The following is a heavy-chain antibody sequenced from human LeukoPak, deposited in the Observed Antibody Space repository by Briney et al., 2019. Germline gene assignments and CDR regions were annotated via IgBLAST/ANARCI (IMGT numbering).Heavy chain of an antibody. V-gene: IGHV3-30-3*01. CDR3: AMGGYSSSANPYYYYYGMDV. J-gene: IGHJ6*02. D-gene: IGHD6-13*01. CDR1: GFTFSSYA. CDR2: ISYDGSNK. Sequence: GGSLRLSCAASGFTFSSYAVHWVRQAPGKGLEWVAVISYDGSNKYYADSVKGRFTISRDNSKNTLYLQMNSLRAEDTAVYYCAMGGYSSSANPYYYYYGMDVWGQGTTVTVSS.